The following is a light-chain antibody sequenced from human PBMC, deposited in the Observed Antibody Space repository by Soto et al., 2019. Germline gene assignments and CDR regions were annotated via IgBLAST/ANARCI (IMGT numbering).Light chain of an antibody. CDR1: QSINTY. Sequence: EIVLTQSPATLSLSPGERATLSCRASQSINTYLAWYQQRPGQVPRLLIYEASNRATGILGRFSGSGSGTDFTLTISSLEFEDSAVYYCQQRTNWPPYTFGQGTKLEIK. V-gene: IGKV3-11*01. CDR2: EAS. CDR3: QQRTNWPPYT. J-gene: IGKJ2*01.